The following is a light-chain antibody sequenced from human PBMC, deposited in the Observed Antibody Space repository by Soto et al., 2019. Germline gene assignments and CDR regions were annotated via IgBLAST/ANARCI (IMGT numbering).Light chain of an antibody. J-gene: IGKJ4*01. CDR1: QSVSSN. CDR3: PQYSHWPPVT. CDR2: GAS. Sequence: EIVMTQSPATLSVSPGERATLSCRASQSVSSNLPWYQQKPGQAPRLLIYGASTSATRIPARFSGSGSGTEFTPTISSLQSEDFAIYYCPQYSHWPPVTFGGGTKVEIK. V-gene: IGKV3-15*01.